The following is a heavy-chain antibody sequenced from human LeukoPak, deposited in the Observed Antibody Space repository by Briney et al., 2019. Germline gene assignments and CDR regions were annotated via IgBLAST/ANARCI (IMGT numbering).Heavy chain of an antibody. Sequence: GGSLRLSCAASGFTFDDYAMRWVRQAPGKGLEWVSGISWNSGSIGYADSVKGRFTISRDNAKNSLYLQMNSLRAEDMALYYCAKDTQAKIDAFDIWGQGTMVTASS. J-gene: IGHJ3*02. CDR3: AKDTQAKIDAFDI. V-gene: IGHV3-9*03. CDR1: GFTFDDYA. CDR2: ISWNSGSI.